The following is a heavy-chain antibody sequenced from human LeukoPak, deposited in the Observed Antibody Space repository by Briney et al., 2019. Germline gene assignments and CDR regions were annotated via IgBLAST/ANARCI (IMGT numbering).Heavy chain of an antibody. V-gene: IGHV4-39*01. CDR1: GGSIGSSSYY. CDR2: IHYSGST. D-gene: IGHD5-24*01. CDR3: AESSRWLQDLDY. Sequence: SESLSLTCNVSGGSIGSSSYYWGWIRQPPGKGLEWIGNIHYSGSTYYNPSLKSRVTISLDKSKNQFSLKLSSVTAADTAVYYCAESSRWLQDLDYWGQGTLVTVSS. J-gene: IGHJ4*02.